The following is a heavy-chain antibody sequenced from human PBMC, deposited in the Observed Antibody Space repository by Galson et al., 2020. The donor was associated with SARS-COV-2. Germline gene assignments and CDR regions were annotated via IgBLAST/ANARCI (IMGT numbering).Heavy chain of an antibody. J-gene: IGHJ4*02. Sequence: FTLTTYGMSWVRQAPGKGLEWVTFLSYDGSTAYYADSVKGRFTISKDNSKNTLYLQMDSLRPEDTAMYFCARDYCTTTTCYDYWGQGTLVTVSS. D-gene: IGHD2-2*01. CDR2: LSYDGSTA. CDR1: FTLTTYG. CDR3: ARDYCTTTTCYDY. V-gene: IGHV3-30*03.